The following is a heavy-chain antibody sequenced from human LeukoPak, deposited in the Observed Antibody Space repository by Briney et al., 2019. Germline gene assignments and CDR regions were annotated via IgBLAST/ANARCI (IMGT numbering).Heavy chain of an antibody. CDR2: IYYSGST. CDR1: GGSISSYY. CDR3: ARVRGASPPYNWFDP. V-gene: IGHV4-59*12. Sequence: SETLSLTCTVSGGSISSYYWSWIRQPPGKGLEWIGYIYYSGSTNYNPSLKSRVTISVDTSKNQFSLKLSSVTAADTAVYYCARVRGASPPYNWFDPWGQGTLVTVSS. J-gene: IGHJ5*02. D-gene: IGHD1-26*01.